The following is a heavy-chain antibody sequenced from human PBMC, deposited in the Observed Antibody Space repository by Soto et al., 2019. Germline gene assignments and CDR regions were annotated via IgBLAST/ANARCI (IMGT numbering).Heavy chain of an antibody. Sequence: QVQLQESGPGLVKPSQTLSLTCTVSGGSISSGGYYWSWIRQHPGKGLEWIGYIYYSGSTYYNPALKSRVTISVEPSKNQFSLKLSSVTAADTAVYYCARSHSGSTEWFDPWGQGTLVTVSS. D-gene: IGHD1-26*01. J-gene: IGHJ5*02. V-gene: IGHV4-31*03. CDR2: IYYSGST. CDR1: GGSISSGGYY. CDR3: ARSHSGSTEWFDP.